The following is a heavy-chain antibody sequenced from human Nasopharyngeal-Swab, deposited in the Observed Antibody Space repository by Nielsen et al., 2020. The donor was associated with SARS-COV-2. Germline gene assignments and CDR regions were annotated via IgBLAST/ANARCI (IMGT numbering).Heavy chain of an antibody. CDR3: AREYCSSTSCYP. Sequence: SEKVSCKSSGCTFSSYSISWVRQAPGQGLEWMGGISPIFGTANYAQKFQGRVTITAAASKSTAYMELSSLRSEDTAMDYGAREYCSSTSCYPWGQGTLVTVSS. D-gene: IGHD2-2*01. CDR2: ISPIFGTA. V-gene: IGHV1-69*13. CDR1: GCTFSSYS. J-gene: IGHJ5*02.